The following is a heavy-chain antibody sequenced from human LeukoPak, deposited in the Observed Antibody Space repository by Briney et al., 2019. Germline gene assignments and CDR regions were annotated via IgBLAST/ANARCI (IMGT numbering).Heavy chain of an antibody. CDR1: GFTFSSYA. CDR2: ISGSGGST. Sequence: SGGSLRLSCAASGFTFSSYAMSWVRQAPGKRLEWVSAISGSGGSTYYADSVKGRFTISRDNSKNTLYLQMNSLRAEDTAVYYCAKDRSPYYYGSGTDYFGYWGQGTLVTVSS. D-gene: IGHD3-10*01. CDR3: AKDRSPYYYGSGTDYFGY. J-gene: IGHJ4*02. V-gene: IGHV3-23*01.